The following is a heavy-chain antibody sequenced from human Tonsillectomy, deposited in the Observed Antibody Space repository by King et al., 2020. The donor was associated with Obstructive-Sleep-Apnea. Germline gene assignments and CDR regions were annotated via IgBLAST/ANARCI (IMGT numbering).Heavy chain of an antibody. D-gene: IGHD1-26*01. J-gene: IGHJ4*02. V-gene: IGHV3-11*06. CDR1: GFRFSDYY. CDR3: ARDIGGERGY. CDR2: ISTTSSFT. Sequence: VQLVQSGGGLVKPGGSLRLSCAASGFRFSDYYMSWIRQAPGKGLEWVSYISTTSSFTNYADSVKGRFTISRDNAKNSLYLQMNSLGAEDTAVYYCARDIGGERGYWGQGTLVTVSS.